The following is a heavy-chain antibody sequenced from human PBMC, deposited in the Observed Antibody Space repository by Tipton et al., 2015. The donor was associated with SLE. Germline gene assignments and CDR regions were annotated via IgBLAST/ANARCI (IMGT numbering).Heavy chain of an antibody. J-gene: IGHJ3*02. CDR2: IYYSGST. CDR3: ARDQRQQLVGDAFDI. V-gene: IGHV4-39*07. Sequence: GLVKPSETLSLTCTVSGGSISSSSYYWGWIRQPPGKGLEWIGSIYYSGSTYYNPSLKSRVTISVDTSKNQFSLKLSSVTAADTAVYYCARDQRQQLVGDAFDIWGQGTMVTVSS. D-gene: IGHD6-13*01. CDR1: GGSISSSSYY.